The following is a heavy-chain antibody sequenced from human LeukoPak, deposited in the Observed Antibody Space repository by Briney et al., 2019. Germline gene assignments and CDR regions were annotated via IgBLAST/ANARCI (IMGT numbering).Heavy chain of an antibody. V-gene: IGHV1-69*05. J-gene: IGHJ3*02. Sequence: GASVKVSCKASGGTFSSYAISWARQAPGQGLEWMGRIIPIFGTANYAQKFQGRVTITTDESTSTAYMELSSLRSEDTAVYYCARTKWELRHDAFDIWGQGTMVTVSS. CDR2: IIPIFGTA. CDR1: GGTFSSYA. D-gene: IGHD1-26*01. CDR3: ARTKWELRHDAFDI.